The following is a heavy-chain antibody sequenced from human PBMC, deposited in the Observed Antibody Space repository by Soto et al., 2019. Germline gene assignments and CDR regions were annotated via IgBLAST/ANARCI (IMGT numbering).Heavy chain of an antibody. D-gene: IGHD3-10*01. V-gene: IGHV4-4*02. CDR1: GGSISSSNW. J-gene: IGHJ4*02. Sequence: QVQLQESGPGLVKPSGTLSLTCAVSGGSISSSNWWSWVRQPPGKGLEWIGEIYHSGSTNYNPSLNSRVTRSVDKSKNQFSLKLSSVTAADTAVYYCARGDPMVRGVIITSRKYYFDYWGQGTLVTVSS. CDR2: IYHSGST. CDR3: ARGDPMVRGVIITSRKYYFDY.